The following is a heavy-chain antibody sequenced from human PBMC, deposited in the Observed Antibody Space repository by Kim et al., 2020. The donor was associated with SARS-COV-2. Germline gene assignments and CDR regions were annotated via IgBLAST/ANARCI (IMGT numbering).Heavy chain of an antibody. V-gene: IGHV4-59*09. CDR3: ARGVSLWFGELNAFDI. Sequence: SLKSRVTISVDTSKNQFSLKLSSVTAADTAVYYCARGVSLWFGELNAFDIWGQGTMVTVSS. D-gene: IGHD3-10*01. J-gene: IGHJ3*02.